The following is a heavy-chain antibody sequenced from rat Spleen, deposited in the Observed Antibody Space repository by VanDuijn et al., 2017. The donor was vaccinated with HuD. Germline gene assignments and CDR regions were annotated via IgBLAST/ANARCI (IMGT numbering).Heavy chain of an antibody. Sequence: EVQLVESYGGLVQPGRSLKLSCAASGFTFSDFYMAWVRQAPGKGLEWIGEINKDSSTINYIPSLKDKFTISRDNAQNTLYLQMSKLGSEDTAIYYCARNYYDGSLDYWGQGVMVTVSS. J-gene: IGHJ2*01. V-gene: IGHV4-2*01. D-gene: IGHD1-12*03. CDR3: ARNYYDGSLDY. CDR1: GFTFSDFY. CDR2: INKDSSTI.